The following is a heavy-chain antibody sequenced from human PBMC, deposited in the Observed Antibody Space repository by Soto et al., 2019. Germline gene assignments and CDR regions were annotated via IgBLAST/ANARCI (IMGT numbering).Heavy chain of an antibody. CDR1: GFTFSNFG. D-gene: IGHD2-15*01. CDR3: AKDLDVVMVLSATRGLDV. Sequence: GGSLRLSCVASGFTFSNFGMHWVRQAPGKGLEWVAGISYDGRSEYYVDSVRGRFTLSRDNSKNTLSLQMISLRPEDTGVYYCAKDLDVVMVLSATRGLDVWGQGTTVTVSS. CDR2: ISYDGRSE. V-gene: IGHV3-30*18. J-gene: IGHJ6*02.